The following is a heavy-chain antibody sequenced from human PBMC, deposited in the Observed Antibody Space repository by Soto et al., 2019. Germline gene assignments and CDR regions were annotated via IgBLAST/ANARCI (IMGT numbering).Heavy chain of an antibody. Sequence: QVQLVESGEGVVQPGKSLRLSCVASGFTFSNYGMQWVRQAPGKGLEWVAIVSSDGSNKYYTDSMKGRFSISRDNSDNTLYLQMDSLTPEDTAIYYCVKGGEWNYRLDSWGQGTLVTVSS. J-gene: IGHJ4*02. CDR1: GFTFSNYG. D-gene: IGHD1-7*01. CDR3: VKGGEWNYRLDS. CDR2: VSSDGSNK. V-gene: IGHV3-30*18.